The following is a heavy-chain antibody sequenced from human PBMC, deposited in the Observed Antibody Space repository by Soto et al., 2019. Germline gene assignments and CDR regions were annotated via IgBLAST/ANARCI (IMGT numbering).Heavy chain of an antibody. V-gene: IGHV4-31*03. CDR3: ARYLGTMVYFDY. D-gene: IGHD3-10*01. Sequence: SLSSTVSGGSVNSGSYYWSWIRQHPGKGLEWIGYIYYSGSTYYNPSLKSRVTISRDTSKNQFSLKLSSVTAADTAVYYCARYLGTMVYFDYWGQGTLVTVSS. CDR1: GGSVNSGSYY. J-gene: IGHJ4*02. CDR2: IYYSGST.